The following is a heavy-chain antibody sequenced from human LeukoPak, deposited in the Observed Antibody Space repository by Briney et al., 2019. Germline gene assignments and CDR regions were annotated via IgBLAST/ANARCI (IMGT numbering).Heavy chain of an antibody. CDR2: IYYTGTT. CDR3: ARTGSWYYYFDY. D-gene: IGHD6-13*01. V-gene: IGHV4-59*01. CDR1: GGSISTYY. J-gene: IGHJ4*02. Sequence: SETLSLTCTVSGGSISTYYWTWIRQPPGKGLEWIGYIYYTGTTNYNPSLKSRVTISVDTSKNQFSLKLSSVTAADTAVYYCARTGSWYYYFDYWGQGALVTVSS.